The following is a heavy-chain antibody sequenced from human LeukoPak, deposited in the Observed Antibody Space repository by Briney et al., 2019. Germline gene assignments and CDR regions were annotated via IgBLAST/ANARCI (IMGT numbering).Heavy chain of an antibody. CDR3: VRDLGGRSGH. J-gene: IGHJ4*02. V-gene: IGHV3-74*01. CDR2: ITNDGSST. D-gene: IGHD1-26*01. Sequence: GGSLRLSCAASGLTFSSHWMHWVRQAPGKGLVWVSRITNDGSSTTYADSVKGRFTISRDNAKNMLYVQVNSLRAEDTAVYYCVRDLGGRSGHWGQGTLVTVSS. CDR1: GLTFSSHW.